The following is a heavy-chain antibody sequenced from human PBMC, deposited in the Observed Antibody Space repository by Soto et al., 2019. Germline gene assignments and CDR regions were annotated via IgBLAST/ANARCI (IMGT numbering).Heavy chain of an antibody. CDR2: IVSGGDTA. V-gene: IGHV3-23*01. CDR3: ATVKGVIDPFAS. Sequence: EVQLLESGGGLVQPGESLRLSCAASGFAFSTSGMSWVRQAPGKGLEWVSSIVSGGDTAHYADSVKGRFTSSRDNSKSTLYMQMDSLRAEDTAVYYCATVKGVIDPFASWGQGTLVTVSS. CDR1: GFAFSTSG. J-gene: IGHJ5*01.